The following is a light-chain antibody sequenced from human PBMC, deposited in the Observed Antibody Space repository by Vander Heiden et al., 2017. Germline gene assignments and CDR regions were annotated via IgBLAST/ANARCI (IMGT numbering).Light chain of an antibody. Sequence: QSALPQPASVSGSPGPSITIPCTGTSSDVGGYNYVSWYQQRPGKAPELMIYDVSTRPSGVSNRFSGSKSGNTASLTISGLQAEDEADYYCSAYTSSHTLVFGGGTKLTVL. CDR2: DVS. J-gene: IGLJ3*02. CDR3: SAYTSSHTLV. CDR1: SSDVGGYNY. V-gene: IGLV2-14*03.